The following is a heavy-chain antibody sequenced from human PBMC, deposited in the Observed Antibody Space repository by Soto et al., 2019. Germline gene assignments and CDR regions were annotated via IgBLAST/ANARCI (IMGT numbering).Heavy chain of an antibody. J-gene: IGHJ6*02. CDR1: GFTFSSYG. V-gene: IGHV3-33*01. CDR3: ARDQGDYYDSSGYSLGYYGMDV. CDR2: IWYDGSNK. Sequence: GGSLRLSCAASGFTFSSYGMHWVRQAPGKGLEWVAVIWYDGSNKYYADSVKGRFTISRDNSKNTLYLQMNSLRAEDTAVYYCARDQGDYYDSSGYSLGYYGMDVWGQGTTVTVS. D-gene: IGHD3-22*01.